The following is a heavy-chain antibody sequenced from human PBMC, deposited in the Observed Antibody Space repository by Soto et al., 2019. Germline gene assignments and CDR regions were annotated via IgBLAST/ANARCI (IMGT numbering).Heavy chain of an antibody. Sequence: QVQLVQSGAEVKKPGSSLKVSCKASGGTFSSYAISLVRQAPGQGLEGRGGIIHIFGTANYAQKFQGRVTITGDESTSTAYMELSSRSDEDTAVYDCATHPMTTVVTVYSRRRPNWFDPWGQGTLVTVSS. CDR1: GGTFSSYA. D-gene: IGHD4-17*01. CDR3: ATHPMTTVVTVYSRRRPNWFDP. CDR2: IIHIFGTA. J-gene: IGHJ5*02. V-gene: IGHV1-69*01.